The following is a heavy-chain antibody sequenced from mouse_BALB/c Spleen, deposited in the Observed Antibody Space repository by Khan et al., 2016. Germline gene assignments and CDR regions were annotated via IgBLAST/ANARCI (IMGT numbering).Heavy chain of an antibody. V-gene: IGHV1-54*01. D-gene: IGHD1-1*01. CDR3: ASQYGSSYVGFAY. CDR2: INPGSGGT. CDR1: GYAFTNCL. J-gene: IGHJ3*01. Sequence: QVQLKQSGAELVRPGTSVKVSCKASGYAFTNCLIEWVKQRPGQGLEWIGVINPGSGGTNYNERFKGKATLTADNPSSTAYMQLSSLTSDGSAVYFCASQYGSSYVGFAYGGQGTLVTVSA.